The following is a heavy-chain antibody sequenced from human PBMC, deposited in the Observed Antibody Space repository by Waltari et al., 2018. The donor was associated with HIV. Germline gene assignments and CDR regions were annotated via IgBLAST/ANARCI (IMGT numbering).Heavy chain of an antibody. CDR3: AMDRASLYLLDY. V-gene: IGHV3-49*03. D-gene: IGHD1-1*01. J-gene: IGHJ4*02. CDR1: GCVFSFFA. Sequence: EPQLVESGGGLVQPGRVLRLSWETSGCVFSFFAMSWFRQAAGQRLEFSGRIRDNAYAPTTDYAASVKGRLTVTRDDSKSTAYLQMNNLTTEDTATYFCAMDRASLYLLDYWGQGPQVTVSS. CDR2: IRDNAYAPTT.